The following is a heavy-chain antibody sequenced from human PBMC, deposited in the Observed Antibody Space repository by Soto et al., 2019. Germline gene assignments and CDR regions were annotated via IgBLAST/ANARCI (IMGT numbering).Heavy chain of an antibody. J-gene: IGHJ3*02. Sequence: EVQLVESGGGLVQPGRSLRLSCAASGFTFDDYAMHWVRQAPGKGLEWVSGISWNSGSIGYADSVKGRFTISRDNAKNNLYLQMNSLRAEDTALYYCAKDKDDYGDYEAAFDIWGQGTMVTVSS. CDR1: GFTFDDYA. V-gene: IGHV3-9*01. CDR3: AKDKDDYGDYEAAFDI. CDR2: ISWNSGSI. D-gene: IGHD4-17*01.